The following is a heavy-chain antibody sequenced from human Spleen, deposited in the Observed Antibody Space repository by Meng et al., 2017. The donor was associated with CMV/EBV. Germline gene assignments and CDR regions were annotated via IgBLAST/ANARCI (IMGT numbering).Heavy chain of an antibody. V-gene: IGHV6-1*01. J-gene: IGHJ3*02. CDR2: TYYRSTWFN. CDR1: GDSVSTKYAA. Sequence: SETLSLTCALSGDSVSTKYAAWNWIRQSPSRGLEWLGRTYYRSTWFNDYADSVNSRITIDVDTSKNQFSLLLTSVTPEDTAMYYCAREGYSYGYDAFDIWGQGTMVTVSS. D-gene: IGHD5-18*01. CDR3: AREGYSYGYDAFDI.